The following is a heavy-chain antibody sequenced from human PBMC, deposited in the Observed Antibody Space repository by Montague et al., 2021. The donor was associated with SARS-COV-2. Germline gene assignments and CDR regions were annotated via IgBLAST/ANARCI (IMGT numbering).Heavy chain of an antibody. V-gene: IGHV4-61*02. Sequence: TLSLTCTVSGGPISSGSYYWSWIRQPSGKGLEWIGRISISGSTNYXPSLKSRVTISVNTSKNQFSLKLSSVTAADTAVYYCARDIAVAGLFDYWGQGTLVTVSS. J-gene: IGHJ4*02. CDR2: ISISGST. D-gene: IGHD6-19*01. CDR1: GGPISSGSYY. CDR3: ARDIAVAGLFDY.